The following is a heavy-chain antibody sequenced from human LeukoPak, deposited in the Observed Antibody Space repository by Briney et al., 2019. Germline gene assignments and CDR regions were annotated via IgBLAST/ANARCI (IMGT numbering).Heavy chain of an antibody. CDR3: ASSGDYHHDAFDI. CDR2: IYSGGST. Sequence: PGGSLRLSCAASGFTVSSNYMSWVRQAPGKGLEWVSVIYSGGSTYYADSVKGRFTISRDNSKNTLYLQMNSLRAEDTAVYYCASSGDYHHDAFDIWGQGTMVTVSS. V-gene: IGHV3-53*01. J-gene: IGHJ3*02. CDR1: GFTVSSNY. D-gene: IGHD4-17*01.